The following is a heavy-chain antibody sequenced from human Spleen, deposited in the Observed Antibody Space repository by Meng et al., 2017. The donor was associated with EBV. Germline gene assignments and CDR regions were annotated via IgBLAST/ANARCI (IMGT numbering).Heavy chain of an antibody. CDR3: ARESPDRSTDP. Sequence: QVQLVQSGAEVKKPGSSVKVSCKASGGTFSSYAISWVRQAPGQGPEWMGGIIPIYGTTSYAQKFQGRVMISADESTTTAYMEMRSLTLDDTAVYYCARESPDRSTDPWGQGTLVTVSS. J-gene: IGHJ5*02. CDR1: GGTFSSYA. V-gene: IGHV1-69*01. CDR2: IIPIYGTT.